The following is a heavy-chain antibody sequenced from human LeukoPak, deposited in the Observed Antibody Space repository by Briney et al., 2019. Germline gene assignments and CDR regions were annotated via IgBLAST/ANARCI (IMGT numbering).Heavy chain of an antibody. D-gene: IGHD3-10*01. Sequence: SETLSLTCTVSGSSISSSSYYWGWIRQPPGKGLEWIGSIYYSGSTNYNPSLKSRVTISVDTSKNQFSLKLSSVTAADTAVYYCARTGPFTMVRGSYKGRYYYYMDVWGKGTTATISS. CDR1: GSSISSSSYY. CDR3: ARTGPFTMVRGSYKGRYYYYMDV. V-gene: IGHV4-39*07. CDR2: IYYSGST. J-gene: IGHJ6*03.